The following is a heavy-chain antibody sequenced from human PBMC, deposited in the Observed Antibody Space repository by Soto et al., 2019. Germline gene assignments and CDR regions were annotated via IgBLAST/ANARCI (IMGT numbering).Heavy chain of an antibody. CDR1: GGSFSGYY. V-gene: IGHV4-34*01. Sequence: PSETLSLTCAVYGGSFSGYYWSWIRQPPGKGLEWIGEINHSGSTNYNPSLKSRVTISVDTSKNQFSLKLSSVTAADAAVYYCARVPMAKITPYYYGMDVWGQGTTVTVSS. CDR2: INHSGST. D-gene: IGHD5-12*01. J-gene: IGHJ6*02. CDR3: ARVPMAKITPYYYGMDV.